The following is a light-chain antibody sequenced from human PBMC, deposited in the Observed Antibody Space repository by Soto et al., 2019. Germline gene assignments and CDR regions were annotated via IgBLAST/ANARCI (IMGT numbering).Light chain of an antibody. CDR3: QQYINWT. V-gene: IGKV3-15*01. J-gene: IGKJ1*01. Sequence: EIVMTQSPVTLSVSPGERATLSCRASHDIRSALAWYQQKPGQAPRLLMYGASIRATGIPARFSGSGSGTDFTLTIISLPSEDLAVYYCQQYINWTFGQGTKLAIK. CDR2: GAS. CDR1: HDIRSA.